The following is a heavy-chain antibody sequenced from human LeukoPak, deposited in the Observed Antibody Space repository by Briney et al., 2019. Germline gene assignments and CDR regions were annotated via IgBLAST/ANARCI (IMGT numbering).Heavy chain of an antibody. Sequence: GRSLRLSCAASGFTFSSYAMHWVRQAPGKGLEWVAVISYDGSNKYYADSVEGRFTISRDNSKNTLYLQMNSLRAEDTAVYYCARDRVGYWGQGTLATVSS. CDR3: ARDRVGY. J-gene: IGHJ4*02. CDR2: ISYDGSNK. V-gene: IGHV3-30*04. CDR1: GFTFSSYA.